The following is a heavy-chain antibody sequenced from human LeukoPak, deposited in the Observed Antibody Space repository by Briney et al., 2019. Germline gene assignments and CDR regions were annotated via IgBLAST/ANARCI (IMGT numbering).Heavy chain of an antibody. D-gene: IGHD3-9*01. J-gene: IGHJ4*02. CDR3: AHRRKVVDWYTFDY. V-gene: IGHV2-5*02. Sequence: SGPTLVNPTQTLTLTCTFSGFSLSTTGVAVGWIRQPPGKALEWLALIYWDDDKHYSPSLKTRPSITKDTSKNQVVLTMTNVDPVDTATYYCAHRRKVVDWYTFDYWGQGTLVTVSS. CDR2: IYWDDDK. CDR1: GFSLSTTGVA.